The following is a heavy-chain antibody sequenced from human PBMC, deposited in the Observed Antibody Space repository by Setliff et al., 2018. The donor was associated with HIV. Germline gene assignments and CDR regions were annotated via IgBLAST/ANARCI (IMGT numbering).Heavy chain of an antibody. J-gene: IGHJ6*03. Sequence: SVKVSCKASGGIFSSYALSWVRQAPGQGLEWMGGIIPILGSIDYAQKFQVRLSITADESTGTAYMELSSLRVEDTAMYYCARLSGDNSGQPYYYYMDVWGKGTTVTVSS. CDR2: IIPILGSI. D-gene: IGHD3-22*01. V-gene: IGHV1-69*13. CDR3: ARLSGDNSGQPYYYYMDV. CDR1: GGIFSSYA.